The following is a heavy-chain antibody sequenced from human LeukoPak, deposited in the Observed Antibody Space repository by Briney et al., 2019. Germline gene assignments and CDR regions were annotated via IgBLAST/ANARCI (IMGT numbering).Heavy chain of an antibody. J-gene: IGHJ6*02. CDR3: ANPRVAAKDGRYYGMDV. V-gene: IGHV3-30*02. Sequence: GGSLRLSCAASGFTFSSYGMHWVRQAPGKGLEWVAFIRYDGSNKYYADSVEGRFTISRDNSKNTLYLQMNSLRAEDTAVYYCANPRVAAKDGRYYGMDVWGQGTTVTVSS. CDR2: IRYDGSNK. D-gene: IGHD2-15*01. CDR1: GFTFSSYG.